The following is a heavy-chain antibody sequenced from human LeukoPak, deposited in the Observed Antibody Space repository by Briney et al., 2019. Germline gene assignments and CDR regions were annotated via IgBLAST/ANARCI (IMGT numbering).Heavy chain of an antibody. J-gene: IGHJ6*02. D-gene: IGHD1-26*01. V-gene: IGHV4-59*01. Sequence: SETLSLTCTVSGGSISSYYWSWIRQPPGKGLEWIGYIYYSGSTNYNPSLKSRVTISVDTSKNQFSLKLSSVTAADTAVYYCARGGATTTHYFYYYAMDVWGQGTTVTVSS. CDR3: ARGGATTTHYFYYYAMDV. CDR1: GGSISSYY. CDR2: IYYSGST.